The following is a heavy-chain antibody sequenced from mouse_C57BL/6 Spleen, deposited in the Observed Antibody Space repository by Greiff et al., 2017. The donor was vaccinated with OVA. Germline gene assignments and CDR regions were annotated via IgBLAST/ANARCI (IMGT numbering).Heavy chain of an antibody. V-gene: IGHV1-58*01. CDR3: ARGDNTAQATGFAY. CDR2: IYIGNGYT. J-gene: IGHJ3*01. Sequence: EVKLQESGAELVRPGSSVKMSCKTSGYTFTSYGINWVKQRPGQGLEWIGYIYIGNGYTEYNEKFKGKAKLTSDTSSSTAYMQLSSLTSEDSAIYVCARGDNTAQATGFAYWGQGTLVTVSA. CDR1: GYTFTSYG. D-gene: IGHD3-2*02.